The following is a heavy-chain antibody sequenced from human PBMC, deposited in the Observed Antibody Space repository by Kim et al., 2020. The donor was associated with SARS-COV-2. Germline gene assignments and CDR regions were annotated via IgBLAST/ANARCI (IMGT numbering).Heavy chain of an antibody. D-gene: IGHD3-10*01. V-gene: IGHV4-39*07. J-gene: IGHJ4*02. Sequence: KSRVTISVDTSKNQFSLKLSSVTAADTAVYYCARAPAILWLGAVVVYYFDYWGQGTLVTVSS. CDR3: ARAPAILWLGAVVVYYFDY.